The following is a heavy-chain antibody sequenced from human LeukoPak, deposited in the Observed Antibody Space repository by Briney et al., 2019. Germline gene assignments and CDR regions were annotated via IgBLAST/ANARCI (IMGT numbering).Heavy chain of an antibody. D-gene: IGHD3/OR15-3a*01. CDR2: IYYSGST. J-gene: IGHJ4*02. V-gene: IGHV4-59*08. CDR1: GGSIRTYY. Sequence: PSETLSLTCTVSGGSIRTYYWSWIRQPPGKGLEWIGYIYYSGSTYYNPSLKSRVTISVDTSKNQFSLKLSSVTAADTAVYYCARQTGSGLFILPGGQGTLVTVSS. CDR3: ARQTGSGLFILP.